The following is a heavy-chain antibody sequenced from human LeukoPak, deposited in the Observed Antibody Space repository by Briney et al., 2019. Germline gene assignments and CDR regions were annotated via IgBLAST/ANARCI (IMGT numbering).Heavy chain of an antibody. V-gene: IGHV3-15*01. D-gene: IGHD6-19*01. CDR1: GITFSYAR. CDR2: IKSKADGATT. CDR3: TKDLPYTRGWALNY. Sequence: GGSLRLSCVASGITFSYARMVWVRQAPGKGLEWVGRIKSKADGATTDYGVPVEDRFTISRDDSKNTLYLQMNSLKTEDTAVYYCTKDLPYTRGWALNYWGQGTLVTVSS. J-gene: IGHJ4*02.